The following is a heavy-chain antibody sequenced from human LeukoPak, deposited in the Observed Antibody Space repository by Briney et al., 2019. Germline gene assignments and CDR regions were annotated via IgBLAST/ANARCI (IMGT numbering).Heavy chain of an antibody. V-gene: IGHV3-21*01. CDR2: ISNSGDYI. CDR3: AREHADYYDSSGYQGL. D-gene: IGHD3-22*01. Sequence: GGSLRLSCTVSGFTFSSFTMNWVRQGPGKGLEWVASISNSGDYISYADSLKGRFTISRDNAKNSLYLQMNSLRAEDTAVYYCAREHADYYDSSGYQGLWGQGTLVTVSS. CDR1: GFTFSSFT. J-gene: IGHJ4*02.